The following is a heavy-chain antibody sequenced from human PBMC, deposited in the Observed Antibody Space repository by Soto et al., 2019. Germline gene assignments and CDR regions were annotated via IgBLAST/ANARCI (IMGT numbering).Heavy chain of an antibody. CDR3: AREYRGSYQYYFAY. J-gene: IGHJ4*02. V-gene: IGHV1-69*12. Sequence: QVQLVQSGAEVKKPGSSVKVSCKASGGTFSSYAISWVRQAPGQGLEWMGGIIPIFGTANYAQKFQGRVTITAHESTSAAYRELSSLRSEDTAVSYCAREYRGSYQYYFAYWGQGTLVTVSS. D-gene: IGHD1-26*01. CDR2: IIPIFGTA. CDR1: GGTFSSYA.